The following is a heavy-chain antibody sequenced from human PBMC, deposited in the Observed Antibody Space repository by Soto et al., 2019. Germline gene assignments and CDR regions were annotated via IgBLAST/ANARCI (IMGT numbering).Heavy chain of an antibody. J-gene: IGHJ4*02. CDR2: INHSGST. D-gene: IGHD3-22*01. CDR1: GGSISSYY. V-gene: IGHV4-34*01. Sequence: PSETLSLTSTVSGGSISSYYWSWIRQPPGKGLEWIGEINHSGSTNYNPSLKSRVTISVDTSKNQFSLKLSSVTAADTAVYYCARENAYDSSGYQSDYWGQGTLVTVS. CDR3: ARENAYDSSGYQSDY.